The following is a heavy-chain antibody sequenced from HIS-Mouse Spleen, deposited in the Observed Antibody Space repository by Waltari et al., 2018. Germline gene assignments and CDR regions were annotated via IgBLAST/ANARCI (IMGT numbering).Heavy chain of an antibody. Sequence: QVQLQQWGAGLLKPSETLSLTCAVYGGSFSGYYWSWIRQPPGKGLEWIGEINHSGSTKSNPSLKSRVTISVDTSKNQFSLKRSSVTAADTAVYYCARVRTGDPSYWYFDLWGRGTLVTVSS. V-gene: IGHV4-34*01. CDR1: GGSFSGYY. CDR2: INHSGST. J-gene: IGHJ2*01. D-gene: IGHD7-27*01. CDR3: ARVRTGDPSYWYFDL.